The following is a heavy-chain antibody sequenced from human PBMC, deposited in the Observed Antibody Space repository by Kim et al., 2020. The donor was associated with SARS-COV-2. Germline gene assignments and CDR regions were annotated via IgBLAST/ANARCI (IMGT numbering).Heavy chain of an antibody. Sequence: ASVKVSCKASGYTFTSYAMHWVRQAPGQRLEWMGWINAGNGNTKYSQKFQGRVTITRDTSASTAYMELSSLRSEDTAVYYCARDRAPDCSSTSCYTWELLSASYYYCYYMDVWGKGTTVTVSS. J-gene: IGHJ6*03. V-gene: IGHV1-3*01. CDR2: INAGNGNT. D-gene: IGHD2-2*02. CDR1: GYTFTSYA. CDR3: ARDRAPDCSSTSCYTWELLSASYYYCYYMDV.